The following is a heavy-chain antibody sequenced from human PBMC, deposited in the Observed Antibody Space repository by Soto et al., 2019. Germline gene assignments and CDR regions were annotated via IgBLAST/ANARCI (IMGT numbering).Heavy chain of an antibody. CDR1: GITVSNVW. J-gene: IGHJ4*01. CDR2: IKSKADGSTK. V-gene: IGHV3-15*01. D-gene: IGHD5-18*01. Sequence: GGSMRLSSAASGITVSNVWMTWIRQAQGKGLEWVGRIKSKADGSTKEYGTPVKDRFIISRDDSKNTVDLQMHALRNEDTSFYDCATPRPGSQGYSVWGHGALVTVSS. CDR3: ATPRPGSQGYSV.